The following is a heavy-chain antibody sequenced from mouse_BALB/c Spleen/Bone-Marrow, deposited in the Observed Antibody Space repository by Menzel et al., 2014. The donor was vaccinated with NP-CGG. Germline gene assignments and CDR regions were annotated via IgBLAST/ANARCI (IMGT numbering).Heavy chain of an antibody. Sequence: EVKVEESGGGLVQPGGSLRLSCATSGFTFTDYYMSWVRQPPGKALEWLGFIRNKANGYTTEYSASVKGRFTISRDNSQSILYLQMNTMRAEDCTSYYSSMYMSSFSSWYFDGWGAGTTVTVSS. V-gene: IGHV7-3*02. CDR2: IRNKANGYTT. CDR3: SMYMSSFSSWYFDG. CDR1: GFTFTDYY. J-gene: IGHJ1*01. D-gene: IGHD1-3*01.